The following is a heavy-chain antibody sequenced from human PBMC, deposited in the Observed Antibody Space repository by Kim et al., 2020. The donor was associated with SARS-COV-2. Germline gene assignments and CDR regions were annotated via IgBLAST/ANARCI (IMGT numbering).Heavy chain of an antibody. J-gene: IGHJ4*02. Sequence: SVKGRFTISRDNAKNSLYLQMNSLRAEDTAVYYCARGPRGLLWFGELYDYWGQGTLVTVSS. D-gene: IGHD3-10*01. CDR3: ARGPRGLLWFGELYDY. V-gene: IGHV3-11*06.